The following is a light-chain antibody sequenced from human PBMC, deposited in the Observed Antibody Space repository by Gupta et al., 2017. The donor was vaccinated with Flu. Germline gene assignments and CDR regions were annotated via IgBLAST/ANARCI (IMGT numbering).Light chain of an antibody. CDR2: GAT. CDR1: QSVISS. J-gene: IGKJ4*01. V-gene: IGKV3-15*01. Sequence: ATLSVSPGDRATLSCRASQSVISSIAWYQQKPGQAPRLLIYGATSRATGIPARFSGSGSGTEFTLTISSLQSEDVAVYYCQQYKNWPPLTFGGGTKVEIK. CDR3: QQYKNWPPLT.